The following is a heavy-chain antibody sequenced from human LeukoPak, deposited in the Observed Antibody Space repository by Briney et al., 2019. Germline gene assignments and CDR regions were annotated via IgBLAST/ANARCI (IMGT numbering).Heavy chain of an antibody. J-gene: IGHJ4*02. CDR3: AKKSSWLFERFDX. CDR2: ICFSSDR. Sequence: GGSLRLSCTASGFTFNNYAMSWARQAPGQGLEWVSSICFSSDRYYADSIKGRFTISKDNSKNVLYLEMNSLRVDDTPKYFCAKKSSWLFERFDXWGQGVQVTV. CDR1: GFTFNNYA. D-gene: IGHD3-9*01. V-gene: IGHV3-23*05.